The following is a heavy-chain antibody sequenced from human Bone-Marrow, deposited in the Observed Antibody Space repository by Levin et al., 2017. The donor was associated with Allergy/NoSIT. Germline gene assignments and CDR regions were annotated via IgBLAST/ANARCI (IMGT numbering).Heavy chain of an antibody. CDR1: GFTFSHCG. J-gene: IGHJ4*02. CDR3: AKEDAYVVGCGRHGGYFHS. V-gene: IGHV3-30*18. Sequence: GGSLRLSCAAAGFTFSHCGMQWVRQVPGKALEWVAGISYDGSLKTFADSVKGRFTISRDNSKDSVFLEMNSLRTEDTAVYYCAKEDAYVVGCGRHGGYFHSWGQGTLVTVSS. D-gene: IGHD1-26*01. CDR2: ISYDGSLK.